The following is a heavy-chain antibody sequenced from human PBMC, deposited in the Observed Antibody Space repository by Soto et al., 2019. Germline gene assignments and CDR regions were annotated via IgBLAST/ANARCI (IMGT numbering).Heavy chain of an antibody. CDR2: ISSSSTNI. J-gene: IGHJ6*03. CDR3: ARDLSWGSKWYYYMDV. D-gene: IGHD3-16*01. CDR1: GFTISGNA. V-gene: IGHV3-48*02. Sequence: EVQLVESGGGLVQPGGSLRLSCAASGFTISGNAMNWVRQAPGRGLEWVSYISSSSTNIHYADSVRGRFTISRDNAKNSLYLQMNSLTDEDTAVYRCARDLSWGSKWYYYMDVWGKGTTVTVSS.